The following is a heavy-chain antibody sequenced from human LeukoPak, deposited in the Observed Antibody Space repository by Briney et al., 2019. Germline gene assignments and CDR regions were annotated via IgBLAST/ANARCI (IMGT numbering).Heavy chain of an antibody. CDR1: GFTFDHFA. J-gene: IGHJ5*02. Sequence: GGSLRLSCAASGFTFDHFATHWVRQVPGKGLEWVCLISGDGDDSSYPDFLKGRFTISRDNRKNVVYLQMNSLTTADTGLYYCVKDTGDYHVLTGYEGENWLDPWGQGTLVTVSS. CDR3: VKDTGDYHVLTGYEGENWLDP. CDR2: ISGDGDDS. V-gene: IGHV3-43*02. D-gene: IGHD3-9*01.